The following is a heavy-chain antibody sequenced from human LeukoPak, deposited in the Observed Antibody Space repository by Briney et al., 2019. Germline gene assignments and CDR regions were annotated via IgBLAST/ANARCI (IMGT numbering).Heavy chain of an antibody. CDR2: IYSGDST. D-gene: IGHD6-19*01. CDR3: VKSSSGWYTVGNWFDP. V-gene: IGHV3-66*01. CDR1: GFTVSSNY. J-gene: IGHJ5*02. Sequence: GGSLRLSCAASGFTVSSNYMSWVRQAPGKGLEWVSVIYSGDSTYYADSVKCRFTISRDNSKNTLHLQMSSLRPEDTALYYCVKSSSGWYTVGNWFDPWGQGTLVTVSS.